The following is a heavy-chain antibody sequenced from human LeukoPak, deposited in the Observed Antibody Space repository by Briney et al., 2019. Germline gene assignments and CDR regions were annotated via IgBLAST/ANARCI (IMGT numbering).Heavy chain of an antibody. J-gene: IGHJ4*02. CDR2: ISYDGNKK. V-gene: IGHV3-30-3*02. CDR3: AKRTSIAALLFDY. CDR1: GVTLSSHA. Sequence: GGSLRLSCAGSGVTLSSHAMHWVRQAPGKGLEWVAVISYDGNKKYYADSVRGRYTISRDNSNNTLCLQMNSLRAEDTAVYYCAKRTSIAALLFDYWGQGTLVTVSS. D-gene: IGHD6-6*01.